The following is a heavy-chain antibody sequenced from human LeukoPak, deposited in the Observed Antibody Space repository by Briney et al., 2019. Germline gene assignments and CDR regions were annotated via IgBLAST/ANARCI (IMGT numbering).Heavy chain of an antibody. D-gene: IGHD1-26*01. CDR1: GYTFTGYY. V-gene: IGHV1-2*02. CDR3: ARYRYSGTSRSPLAF. Sequence: GASVKVSCKASGYTFTGYYIHWVRQVPGQGLEWMGWINPKSGGTNYALRFKGRVTMTRDTSITTVYMEASSLRSDDTAVYYCARYRYSGTSRSPLAFWGQGTTVTVSS. CDR2: INPKSGGT. J-gene: IGHJ3*01.